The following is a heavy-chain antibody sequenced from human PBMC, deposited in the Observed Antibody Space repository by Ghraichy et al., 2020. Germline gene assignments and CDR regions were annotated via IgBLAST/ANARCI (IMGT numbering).Heavy chain of an antibody. J-gene: IGHJ4*02. CDR1: GYSFSNYG. D-gene: IGHD3-22*01. CDR2: ISAYNGNT. V-gene: IGHV1-18*04. CDR3: ARVYGSSGYFYGGEY. Sequence: ASVKVSCKASGYSFSNYGISWVRQAPGQGLEWMGWISAYNGNTKYLQNLQDRVTMTTDTTTSTAYMELRSLRSDDTAVYYCARVYGSSGYFYGGEYWGQGTLVTVS.